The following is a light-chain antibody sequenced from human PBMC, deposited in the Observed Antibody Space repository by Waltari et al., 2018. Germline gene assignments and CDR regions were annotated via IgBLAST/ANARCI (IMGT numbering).Light chain of an antibody. J-gene: IGKJ4*01. CDR3: QQSYRTPLT. CDR2: AAS. V-gene: IGKV1-39*01. CDR1: QSINSY. Sequence: DIQMTQSPSSLSASIGDRVTITCRASQSINSYLNWYQQKQEKATKVLIFAASSLQSGVPSRFSGIGSGTDFTLTISSLQPEDFATYSCQQSYRTPLTFGGWTKVEIK.